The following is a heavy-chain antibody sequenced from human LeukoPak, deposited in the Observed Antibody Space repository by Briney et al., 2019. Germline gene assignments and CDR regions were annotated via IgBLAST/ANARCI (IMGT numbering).Heavy chain of an antibody. CDR1: GFTFSSYG. J-gene: IGHJ4*02. V-gene: IGHV3-15*01. Sequence: PGGSLRLSCAASGFTFSSYGMHWVRQAPGKGLEWVGRIKSKTDGGTTDYAAPVKGRFTISRDDSKNTLYLQMNSLKTEDTAVYYCTTGWAAAAAWWGQGTLVTVSS. CDR3: TTGWAAAAAW. CDR2: IKSKTDGGTT. D-gene: IGHD6-13*01.